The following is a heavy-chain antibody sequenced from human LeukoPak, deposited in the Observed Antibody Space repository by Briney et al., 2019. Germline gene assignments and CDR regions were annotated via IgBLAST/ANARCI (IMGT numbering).Heavy chain of an antibody. CDR2: IYYSGST. CDR1: GGSISSSSYY. V-gene: IGHV4-39*01. CDR3: ASSSWYYFDY. J-gene: IGHJ4*02. D-gene: IGHD6-13*01. Sequence: SETLSLTCTVSGGSISSSSYYWGWIRQPPGEGLEWIGSIYYSGSTYYNPSLKSRVTISVDTSKNQFSLKLSSVTAADTAVYYCASSSWYYFDYWGQGTLVTVSS.